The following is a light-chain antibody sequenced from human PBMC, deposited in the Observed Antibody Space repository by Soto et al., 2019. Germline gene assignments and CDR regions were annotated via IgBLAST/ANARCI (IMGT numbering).Light chain of an antibody. CDR2: YDD. CDR1: SFNIGDNA. J-gene: IGLJ1*01. Sequence: QSVLTQPPSVAAAPRQRVTISCSGSSFNIGDNAVNWYQQFPGKSPKLLIYYDDLLPSGVSDRFSVSKSGTSASLAISGLQSDDEADYYCSACDDTLNCFVFGTGTKVTVL. V-gene: IGLV1-36*01. CDR3: SACDDTLNCFV.